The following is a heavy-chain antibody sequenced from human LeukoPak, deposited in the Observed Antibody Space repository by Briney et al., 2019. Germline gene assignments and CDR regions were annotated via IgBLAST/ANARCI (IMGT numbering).Heavy chain of an antibody. Sequence: GGSLRLSCAASGFIFSDYYMTWIRQAPGKGLEWVSRISTSGSPIFYADSVKGRFTISGDNAKNSLFLQMNSLRAEDTAVYYCVRGVGREGYNNMDYWGQGTLVTVSS. J-gene: IGHJ4*02. CDR2: ISTSGSPI. CDR3: VRGVGREGYNNMDY. CDR1: GFIFSDYY. V-gene: IGHV3-11*01. D-gene: IGHD5-24*01.